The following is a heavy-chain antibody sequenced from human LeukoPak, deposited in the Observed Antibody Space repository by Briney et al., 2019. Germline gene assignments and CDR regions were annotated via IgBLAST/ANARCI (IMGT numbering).Heavy chain of an antibody. CDR1: GYTFTGYY. Sequence: ASVKVSCKASGYTFTGYYMHWVRQAPGQGREWMGWINPNSGGTNYAQKFQGRVTMTRDTSISTAYMELSRLRSEDTAVYYCAAAVDYDILTGYANFDYWGQGTLVTVSS. CDR2: INPNSGGT. CDR3: AAAVDYDILTGYANFDY. D-gene: IGHD3-9*01. V-gene: IGHV1-2*02. J-gene: IGHJ4*02.